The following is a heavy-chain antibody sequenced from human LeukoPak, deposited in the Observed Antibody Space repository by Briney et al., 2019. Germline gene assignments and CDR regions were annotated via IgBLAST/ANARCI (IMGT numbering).Heavy chain of an antibody. V-gene: IGHV1-46*01. CDR1: GYTFTSYY. D-gene: IGHD3-10*01. Sequence: ASVKVSCKASGYTFTSYYMHWVRQAPGQGLEWMGIINPSGGSTSYAQKFQGRVTLTRDMSTSTDYLELSSLRSEDTAVYYCARAGAYGSGSYPPRRPWGQGTLVTVSS. J-gene: IGHJ5*02. CDR2: INPSGGST. CDR3: ARAGAYGSGSYPPRRP.